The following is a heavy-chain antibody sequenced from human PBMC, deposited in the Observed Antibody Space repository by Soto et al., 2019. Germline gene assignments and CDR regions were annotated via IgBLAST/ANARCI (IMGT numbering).Heavy chain of an antibody. CDR3: ARANGRSSSYIFDY. J-gene: IGHJ4*02. CDR1: GDTFSSYT. D-gene: IGHD6-13*01. V-gene: IGHV1-69*02. Sequence: QVPLVQSGAEVKQPGSSVKVSCKASGDTFSSYTISWVRQAPERGLEWMGRIIPILGVANYAQKFQGRVTITADKSTSTAYMEVRSLRSEDTAVYYCARANGRSSSYIFDYWGQGTLVIVSS. CDR2: IIPILGVA.